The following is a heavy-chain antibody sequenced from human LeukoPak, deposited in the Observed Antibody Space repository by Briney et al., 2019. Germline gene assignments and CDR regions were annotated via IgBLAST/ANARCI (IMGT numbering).Heavy chain of an antibody. V-gene: IGHV3-74*03. Sequence: GESLKISCAASGFTFSSHWMHWVSQAPGKGLVWVSRIKSDGSRTTYADSVKGRFTISRDNAKNTLYLQMNSLRAEDTAVFFCVREDYNDSGWYFDLWGRGTPVTVSS. CDR1: GFTFSSHW. CDR3: VREDYNDSGWYFDL. CDR2: IKSDGSRT. J-gene: IGHJ2*01. D-gene: IGHD3-22*01.